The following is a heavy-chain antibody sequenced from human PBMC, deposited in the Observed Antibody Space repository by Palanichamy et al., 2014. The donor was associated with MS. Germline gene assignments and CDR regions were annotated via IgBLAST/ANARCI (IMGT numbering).Heavy chain of an antibody. V-gene: IGHV4-31*03. CDR3: ARVSSWSHLIDY. Sequence: VQLQDRGPGLVKPSQTLSLTCTVSGGSISSGGYYWSWIRQHPGKGLEWIGYIYYSGSTYYNPSLKSRVTISVDTSKNQFSLKLSSVTAADTAVYYCARVSSWSHLIDYWGQGTLVTVSS. J-gene: IGHJ4*02. D-gene: IGHD6-6*01. CDR2: IYYSGST. CDR1: GGSISSGGYY.